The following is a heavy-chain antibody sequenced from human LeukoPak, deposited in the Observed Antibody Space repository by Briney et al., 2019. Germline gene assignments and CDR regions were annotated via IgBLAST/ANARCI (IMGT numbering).Heavy chain of an antibody. CDR3: ARDRGTGGYLP. D-gene: IGHD2-8*02. CDR1: GYSFTSYW. CDR2: ISTSSNTI. V-gene: IGHV3-48*02. Sequence: GESLKISCKGSGYSFTSYWIGWVRQMPGKGLEWVSYISTSSNTIHYADSVKGRFTISRDNAKNSLYLQMSSLRDEDTAVYYCARDRGTGGYLPWGQGTLVTVSS. J-gene: IGHJ5*02.